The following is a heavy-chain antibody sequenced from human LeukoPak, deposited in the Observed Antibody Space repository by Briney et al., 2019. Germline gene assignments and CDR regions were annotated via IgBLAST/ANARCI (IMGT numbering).Heavy chain of an antibody. D-gene: IGHD6-19*01. CDR1: GFSFSSYA. J-gene: IGHJ4*02. V-gene: IGHV3-23*01. Sequence: GGSLRLSCAASGFSFSSYAMSWVRQAPGKGLEWVSAISGSGGSTHYADSAKGRFTISRDNSKNTLYLQMNRLRAEDTAVYYCAKDRIAVAGYFDYWGQGTLVTVSS. CDR2: ISGSGGST. CDR3: AKDRIAVAGYFDY.